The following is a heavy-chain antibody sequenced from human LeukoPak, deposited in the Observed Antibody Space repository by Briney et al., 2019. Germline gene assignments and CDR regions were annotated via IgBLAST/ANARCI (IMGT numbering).Heavy chain of an antibody. CDR1: GFTFSSYA. Sequence: GSLRLSCAASGFTFSSYAMSWVRQAPGKGLEWVSTISGGGGSTYYSDSVKGRFTISRDNSKNTLHLQMNSLRAEDTAIYYCAKENWGYNWKYDSSGSGINYWGQGTLVTFSS. CDR3: AKENWGYNWKYDSSGSGINY. CDR2: ISGGGGST. V-gene: IGHV3-23*01. D-gene: IGHD3-22*01. J-gene: IGHJ4*02.